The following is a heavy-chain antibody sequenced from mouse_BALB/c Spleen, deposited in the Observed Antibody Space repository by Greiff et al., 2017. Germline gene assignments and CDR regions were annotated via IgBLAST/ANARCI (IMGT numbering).Heavy chain of an antibody. Sequence: EVKLEESGAELVRPGALVKLSCKASGFNIKDYYMHWVKQRPEQGLEWIGWIDPENGNTIYDPKFQGKASITADTSSNTAYLQLSSLTSEDTAVYYCAPYYYGSSYPLAYWGQGTLVTVSA. J-gene: IGHJ3*01. CDR3: APYYYGSSYPLAY. D-gene: IGHD1-1*01. CDR1: GFNIKDYY. CDR2: IDPENGNT. V-gene: IGHV14-1*02.